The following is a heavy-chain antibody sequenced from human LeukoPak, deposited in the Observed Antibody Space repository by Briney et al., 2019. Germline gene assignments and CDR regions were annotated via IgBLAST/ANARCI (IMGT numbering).Heavy chain of an antibody. CDR2: ISSSSSYI. D-gene: IGHD3-10*01. Sequence: GGSLRLSCAASGFMFSSYWMSWVRQAPGKGLEWVSSISSSSSYIYYADSAKGRFTISRDNAKNSLYLQMNSLRDEDKAIYYCTRDPYNGDYGEFYYYYMDVWGKGTTVTISS. CDR1: GFMFSSYW. CDR3: TRDPYNGDYGEFYYYYMDV. J-gene: IGHJ6*03. V-gene: IGHV3-21*06.